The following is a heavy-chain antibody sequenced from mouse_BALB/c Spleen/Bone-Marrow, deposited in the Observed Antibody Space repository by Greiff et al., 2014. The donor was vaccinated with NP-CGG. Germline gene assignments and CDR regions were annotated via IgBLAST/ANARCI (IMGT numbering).Heavy chain of an antibody. J-gene: IGHJ4*01. CDR2: IYPGDGST. D-gene: IGHD4-1*01. V-gene: IGHV1S56*01. Sequence: LEESGPELVKPGASVKMSCKASGYTFTSYYIHWVKQRPGQGLEWIGWIYPGDGSTKYNEKFKGKTTLTADKSSSTAYMLLSSQTSEDSAIYFCARKENWAYAMDYWGQGTSVIVSS. CDR3: ARKENWAYAMDY. CDR1: GYTFTSYY.